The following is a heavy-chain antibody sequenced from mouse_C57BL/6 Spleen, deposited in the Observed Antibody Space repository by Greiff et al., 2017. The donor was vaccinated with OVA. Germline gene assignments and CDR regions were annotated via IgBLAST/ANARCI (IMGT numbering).Heavy chain of an antibody. D-gene: IGHD2-4*01. CDR1: GYTFTDYY. CDR2: IYPGSGNT. J-gene: IGHJ3*01. CDR3: AREYDYDGTGFAY. Sequence: VQLVESGAELVRPGASVKLSCKASGYTFTDYYINWVKQRPGQGLEWIARIYPGSGNTYYNEKFKGKATLTAEKSSSTAYMQLSSLTSEDSAVYFCAREYDYDGTGFAYWGQGTLVTVSA. V-gene: IGHV1-76*01.